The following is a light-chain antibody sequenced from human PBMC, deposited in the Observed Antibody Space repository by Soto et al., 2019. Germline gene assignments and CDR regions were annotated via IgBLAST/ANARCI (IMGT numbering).Light chain of an antibody. CDR1: QTISSW. V-gene: IGKV1-5*03. J-gene: IGKJ1*01. CDR3: QHYKMYSPWT. Sequence: IQMTQSPATLSGSVGDRVTITCRASQTISSWLAWYQQKPGKAPKLLIYKASTLKSGVPSRFSGSGSGTEFTLTISSLQPDDFATYYCQHYKMYSPWTFGQGTKVDI. CDR2: KAS.